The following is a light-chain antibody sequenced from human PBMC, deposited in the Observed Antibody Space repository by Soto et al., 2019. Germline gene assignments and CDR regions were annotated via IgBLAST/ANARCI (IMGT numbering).Light chain of an antibody. Sequence: MTPSPATLSVSPGERVTFSCRASQRIYSNLAWYQQKPGKAPKLLIYKASTSKSGVPSRFSGSGSGTEFTLTISSLQPDEFATYYGQHYNSYSEAFGQGTKVEIK. CDR3: QHYNSYSEA. CDR1: QRIYSN. CDR2: KAS. V-gene: IGKV1-5*03. J-gene: IGKJ1*01.